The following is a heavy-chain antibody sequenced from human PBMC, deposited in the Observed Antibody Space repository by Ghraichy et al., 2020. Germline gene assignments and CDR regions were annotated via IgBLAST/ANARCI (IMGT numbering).Heavy chain of an antibody. J-gene: IGHJ5*02. CDR1: GFIFSDFS. Sequence: GGSLRLSCAASGFIFSDFSMNWVRQAPGKGLEWVSTVNSNGRSTYYADSVKGRFTVSRDNSKNTVYLEMNSLRAEDTATYYCVTDRAYTSTYVWLDPWGQGTMVPFS. CDR2: VNSNGRST. D-gene: IGHD2-2*01. CDR3: VTDRAYTSTYVWLDP. V-gene: IGHV3-23*01.